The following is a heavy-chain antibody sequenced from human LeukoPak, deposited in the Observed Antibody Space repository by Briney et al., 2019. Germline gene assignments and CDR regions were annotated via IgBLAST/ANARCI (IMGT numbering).Heavy chain of an antibody. V-gene: IGHV3-30*04. J-gene: IGHJ3*02. CDR1: GFTFSTYA. D-gene: IGHD3-10*01. CDR3: AKGVRVVRGVIGDAFDI. Sequence: PGGSLRLSCAASGFTFSTYAMHWVRQAPGKGLEWVAVISYDGSNKYYADSVKGRFTISRDNSKNTLYLQMNSLRAEDTAVYYCAKGVRVVRGVIGDAFDIWGQGTMVTVSS. CDR2: ISYDGSNK.